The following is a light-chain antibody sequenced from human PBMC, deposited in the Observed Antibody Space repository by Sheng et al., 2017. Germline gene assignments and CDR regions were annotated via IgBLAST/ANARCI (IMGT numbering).Light chain of an antibody. V-gene: IGKV1-5*03. CDR2: KAS. CDR1: QNIGNG. J-gene: IGKJ1*01. CDR3: QQYNSDPWT. Sequence: IQLTQSPSSLSASVGDRVTITCRASQNIGNGLAWYQQKPGKAPNLLIYKASSLESGVPSRFSGSGSGTEFTLTISSLQPNDFATFYCQQYNSDPWTFGQGTKVEIK.